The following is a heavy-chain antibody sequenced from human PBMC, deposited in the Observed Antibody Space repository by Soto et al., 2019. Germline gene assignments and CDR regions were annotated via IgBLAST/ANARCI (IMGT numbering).Heavy chain of an antibody. V-gene: IGHV4-4*02. CDR3: ARGDYGDTFRFDY. CDR1: GGSISSSNW. CDR2: IYHSGST. D-gene: IGHD4-17*01. J-gene: IGHJ4*02. Sequence: NPSETLSLTCAVSGGSISSSNWWSWVRQPPGKGLEWIGEIYHSGSTNYNPSLKSRVTISVDKSKNQFSLRLSSVTAADTAVYYCARGDYGDTFRFDYWGQGTLVTVSS.